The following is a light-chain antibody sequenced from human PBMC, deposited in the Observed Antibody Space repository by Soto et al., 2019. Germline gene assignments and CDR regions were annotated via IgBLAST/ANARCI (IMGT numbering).Light chain of an antibody. CDR1: QSVGSN. Sequence: VLTQSPATLSVSTGAGATLSCRASQSVGSNLAWYQQKPGQTPRVLIYDTSTRATGVPARFSGSRSGPEFTLTINSLQSEDFAIYYCQPYNNWPLTFGGGTKVDIK. V-gene: IGKV3-15*01. CDR2: DTS. J-gene: IGKJ4*01. CDR3: QPYNNWPLT.